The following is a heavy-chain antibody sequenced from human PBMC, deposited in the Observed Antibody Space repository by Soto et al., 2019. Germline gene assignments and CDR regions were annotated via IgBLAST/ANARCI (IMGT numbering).Heavy chain of an antibody. V-gene: IGHV3-23*01. CDR2: ISGSGGST. Sequence: LRLSWAASGFTFSSYAMSWVRQAPGKGLEWVSAISGSGGSTYYADSVKGRFTISRDNSKNTLYLQMNSLRAEDTAVYYCAEYQVAGPTHDYSGQGTLVPGS. CDR1: GFTFSSYA. J-gene: IGHJ4*02. D-gene: IGHD6-19*01. CDR3: AEYQVAGPTHDY.